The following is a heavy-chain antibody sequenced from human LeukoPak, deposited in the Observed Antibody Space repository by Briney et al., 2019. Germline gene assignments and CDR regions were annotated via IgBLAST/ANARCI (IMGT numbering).Heavy chain of an antibody. CDR3: ARDYYGDFRISDYFDY. CDR1: GFTFSSYA. J-gene: IGHJ4*02. V-gene: IGHV3-30*04. D-gene: IGHD4-17*01. Sequence: GGSLRLSCAASGFTFSSYAMHWVRQAPGKGLEWVAVISYDGGNKYYADSVKGRFTISRDNSKNTLYLQMNSLRAEDTAVYYCARDYYGDFRISDYFDYWGQGTLVTVSS. CDR2: ISYDGGNK.